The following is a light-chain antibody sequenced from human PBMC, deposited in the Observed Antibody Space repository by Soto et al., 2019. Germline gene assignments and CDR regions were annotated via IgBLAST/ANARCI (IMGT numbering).Light chain of an antibody. CDR1: SSDVGSYNL. J-gene: IGLJ1*01. Sequence: QSALTQPGSVSGSPGQSITISCTGTSSDVGSYNLVSWYQQHPGKAPKLMIYEGSKRPSGVSNRFSGSKSGNTASLTISGLQAEDEADYYCCSYAGSSTPYVFGTGTKVTV. V-gene: IGLV2-23*01. CDR3: CSYAGSSTPYV. CDR2: EGS.